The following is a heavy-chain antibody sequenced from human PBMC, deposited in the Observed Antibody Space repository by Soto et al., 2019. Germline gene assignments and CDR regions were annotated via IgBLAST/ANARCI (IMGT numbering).Heavy chain of an antibody. V-gene: IGHV1-69*01. J-gene: IGHJ6*02. CDR1: GGSFTSYS. CDR2: ITPIFGTT. CDR3: ARALGIRGVLGDYEMDV. Sequence: QVQLVQSGAEVKKPGSSVKVSCQASGGSFTSYSINWVRQAPGQGLEWMGGITPIFGTTDYAQKFQDRVTITADEATNTASLELHTLTSEDTGVYYCARALGIRGVLGDYEMDVWGQGTTVIVSS. D-gene: IGHD3-10*01.